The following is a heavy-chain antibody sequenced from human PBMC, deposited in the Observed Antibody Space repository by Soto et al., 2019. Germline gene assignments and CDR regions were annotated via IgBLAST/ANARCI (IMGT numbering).Heavy chain of an antibody. CDR2: ISGSGGST. D-gene: IGHD5-12*01. V-gene: IGHV3-23*01. Sequence: SLRLSCAASGFTFSSYAMSWVRQAPGKGLEWVSGISGSGGSTYYADSVKGRFTISRDDSKSTLYLQMNSLKTEDTAVYYCSIVATIPDYWGQGTLVTVSS. J-gene: IGHJ4*02. CDR3: SIVATIPDY. CDR1: GFTFSSYA.